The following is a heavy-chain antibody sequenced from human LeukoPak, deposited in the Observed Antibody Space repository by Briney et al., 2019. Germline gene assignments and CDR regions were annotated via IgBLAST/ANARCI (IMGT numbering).Heavy chain of an antibody. CDR2: ISWNSGSI. J-gene: IGHJ4*02. Sequence: GGSLRLSCAASGFTFDDYAMPWVRQAPGKGLEWVSGISWNSGSIGYADSVKGRFTISRDNAKNSLYLQMNSLRAEDTALYYCATSLHDAAAGIFDYWGQGTLVTVSS. V-gene: IGHV3-9*01. CDR1: GFTFDDYA. CDR3: ATSLHDAAAGIFDY. D-gene: IGHD6-13*01.